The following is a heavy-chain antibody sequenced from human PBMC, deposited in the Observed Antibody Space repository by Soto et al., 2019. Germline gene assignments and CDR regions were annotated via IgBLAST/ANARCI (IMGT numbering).Heavy chain of an antibody. J-gene: IGHJ6*02. CDR2: INSDGSST. V-gene: IGHV3-74*01. Sequence: PGGSLRLSCAASGFTFSSYWMHWVRQAPGKGLVWVSRINSDGSSTSYADSVKGRFTISRDNAKNTLYLQVNSLRAEDTAVYYCARDNRSGWYPYYYGMDVWGQGTTVTVSS. CDR3: ARDNRSGWYPYYYGMDV. D-gene: IGHD6-19*01. CDR1: GFTFSSYW.